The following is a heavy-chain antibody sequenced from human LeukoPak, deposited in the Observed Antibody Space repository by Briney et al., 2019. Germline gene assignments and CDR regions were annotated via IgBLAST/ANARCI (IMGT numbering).Heavy chain of an antibody. J-gene: IGHJ5*02. D-gene: IGHD2-15*01. CDR2: IFHGGNT. V-gene: IGHV4-39*07. Sequence: SETLSLTCTVSGDSITSSAFYWGWIRQAPGKGLEWIGNIFHGGNTHYNPSLKSRVTISVDTSKNQFSLKLSSVTAADTAVYYCARGSGGSPWGQGTLVTVSS. CDR1: GDSITSSAFY. CDR3: ARGSGGSP.